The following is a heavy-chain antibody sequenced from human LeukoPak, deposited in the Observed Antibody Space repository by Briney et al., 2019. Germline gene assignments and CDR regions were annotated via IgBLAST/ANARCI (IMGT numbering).Heavy chain of an antibody. Sequence: GGSLGLSCAASGFSLSDYEMNLVRQTPDKGLEWVSYIGRGGRAIYYADSVKGRFTISRDDAQNTLHLQMRSLRVEDTAVYYCATLGPTWGQGTLVTVSS. V-gene: IGHV3-48*03. D-gene: IGHD1-26*01. CDR1: GFSLSDYE. CDR2: IGRGGRAI. J-gene: IGHJ4*02. CDR3: ATLGPT.